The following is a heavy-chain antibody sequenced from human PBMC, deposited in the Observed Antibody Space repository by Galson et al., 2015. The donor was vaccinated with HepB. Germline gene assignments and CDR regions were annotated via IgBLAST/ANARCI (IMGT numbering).Heavy chain of an antibody. CDR1: GLIVSSSY. Sequence: SLRLSCAASGLIVSSSYMSWVRQAPGKGLEWVSVIYSNGRTNYADSVKGRFTISRDNSENTLYLQMNSLRAEDTAVYYCARDQPCSSTSCYFDYWGQGTLVTVSS. CDR3: ARDQPCSSTSCYFDY. V-gene: IGHV3-53*01. J-gene: IGHJ4*02. D-gene: IGHD2-2*01. CDR2: IYSNGRT.